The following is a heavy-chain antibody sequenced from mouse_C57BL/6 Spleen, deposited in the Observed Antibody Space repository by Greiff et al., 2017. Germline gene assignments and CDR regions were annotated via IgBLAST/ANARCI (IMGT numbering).Heavy chain of an antibody. D-gene: IGHD1-1*01. V-gene: IGHV7-3*01. Sequence: EVMLVESGGGLVQPGGSLSLSCAASGFTFTDYYMSWVRQPPGKALEWLGFIRNKANGYTTEYSASVKGRFTISRDNSQSILYLQMNALRAEDRATYYCARYRGSSFYWYFDVWGTGTTVTVSS. J-gene: IGHJ1*03. CDR2: IRNKANGYTT. CDR1: GFTFTDYY. CDR3: ARYRGSSFYWYFDV.